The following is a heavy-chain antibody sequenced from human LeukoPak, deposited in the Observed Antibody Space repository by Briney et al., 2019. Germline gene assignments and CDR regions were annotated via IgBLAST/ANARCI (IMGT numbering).Heavy chain of an antibody. V-gene: IGHV4-4*08. CDR3: AGDYGSGSYRFDY. J-gene: IGHJ4*02. CDR2: VFYSGST. Sequence: ETLSLTCTFSGGSISSYSWSWVRQPPGRGLEWMGYVFYSGSTIYNPSLKSRVAISLDTSKNQFSLKLSSVTAADTAVYYCAGDYGSGSYRFDYWGQGTLVTVSS. CDR1: GGSISSYS. D-gene: IGHD3-10*01.